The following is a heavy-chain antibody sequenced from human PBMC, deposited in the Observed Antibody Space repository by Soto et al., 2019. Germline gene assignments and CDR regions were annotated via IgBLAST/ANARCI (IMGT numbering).Heavy chain of an antibody. D-gene: IGHD6-13*01. CDR1: GGSFSGYY. CDR2: INHSGST. CDR3: ARGLRYRAAAGDY. Sequence: SETLSLTCAVYGGSFSGYYWSWIRQPPGKGLEWIGEINHSGSTNYNPSLKSRVTISVDTSKNQFSLKLSSVTAADTAVYYCARGLRYRAAAGDYWGQGTLVTVSS. J-gene: IGHJ4*02. V-gene: IGHV4-34*01.